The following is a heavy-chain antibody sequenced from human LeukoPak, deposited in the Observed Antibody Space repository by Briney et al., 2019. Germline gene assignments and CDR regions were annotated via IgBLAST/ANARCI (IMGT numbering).Heavy chain of an antibody. CDR1: GYSLSSGYY. V-gene: IGHV4-38-2*02. J-gene: IGHJ4*02. D-gene: IGHD6-19*01. CDR2: IYHSGST. CDR3: ARRRGPTGYSSGWSHFDY. Sequence: SETLSLTCTVSGYSLSSGYYWGWIRQPPGKGLEWIGSIYHSGSTYYNPSLKSRVTMSLDTSKNQFSLKLSSVTAADTAVYYCARRRGPTGYSSGWSHFDYWGQGTLVTVSS.